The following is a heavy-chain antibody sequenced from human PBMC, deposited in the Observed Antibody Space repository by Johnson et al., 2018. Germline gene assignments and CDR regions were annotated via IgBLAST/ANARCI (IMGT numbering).Heavy chain of an antibody. CDR3: ARDRPSSLPNDALDL. J-gene: IGHJ3*01. Sequence: VQLVQSGGGLVQPGGSLKLSCAASGFTFNDFAMHWVRQASGKGLERVGRINGHATAYAASVKGRFIIFRDDSSNTTYLQMNSLKTEDTAVYFCARDRPSSLPNDALDLWGLGTMVTVSS. D-gene: IGHD6-19*01. CDR1: GFTFNDFA. CDR2: INGHAT. V-gene: IGHV3-73*01.